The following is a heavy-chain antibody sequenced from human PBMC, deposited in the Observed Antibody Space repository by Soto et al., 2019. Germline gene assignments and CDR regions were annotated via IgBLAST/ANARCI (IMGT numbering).Heavy chain of an antibody. D-gene: IGHD3-22*01. CDR2: IYYSGST. V-gene: IGHV4-59*01. Sequence: SETLSLTCTVSGGSISSYYWSWIRQPPGKGLEWIGYIYYSGSTNYNPSLKSRVTISVDTSKNQFSLKLSSVTAADTAVYYCARVSAGWDYYDSSGYYPLQNFDYWGQGPLVTVSS. J-gene: IGHJ4*02. CDR1: GGSISSYY. CDR3: ARVSAGWDYYDSSGYYPLQNFDY.